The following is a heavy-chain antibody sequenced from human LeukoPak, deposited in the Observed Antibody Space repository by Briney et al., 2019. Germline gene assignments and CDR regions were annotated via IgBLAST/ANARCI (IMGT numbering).Heavy chain of an antibody. CDR1: GYIFTSYW. CDR3: ARQYYFDY. Sequence: GKSLKISCKGSGYIFTSYWIGWVRQMPGKGLEWMGIIYPGDSDPKYSPSFQGQVTISADKSISTAYLQWSSLKASDSAIYYCARQYYFDYWGQGTLVTVSS. J-gene: IGHJ4*02. V-gene: IGHV5-51*01. CDR2: IYPGDSDP.